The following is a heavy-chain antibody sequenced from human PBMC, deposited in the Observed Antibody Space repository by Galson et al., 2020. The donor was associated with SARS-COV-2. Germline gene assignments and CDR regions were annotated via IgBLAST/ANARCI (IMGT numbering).Heavy chain of an antibody. CDR2: TYYRSKWYN. D-gene: IGHD6-13*01. Sequence: SETLSLTCAISGDSVSSNSAAWNWIRQSPSRGLEWLGRTYYRSKWYNDYAVSVKSRITINPDTSKNQFSLQLNSVTPEDTAVYYCARDLERGIAAAGDYYYYGMDVWGQGTTVTVSS. J-gene: IGHJ6*02. V-gene: IGHV6-1*01. CDR3: ARDLERGIAAAGDYYYYGMDV. CDR1: GDSVSSNSAA.